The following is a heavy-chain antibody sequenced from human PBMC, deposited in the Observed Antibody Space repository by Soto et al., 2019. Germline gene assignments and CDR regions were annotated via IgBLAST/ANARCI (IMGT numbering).Heavy chain of an antibody. V-gene: IGHV3-7*01. CDR3: ARARGYDFWSGYPDASYYMDV. CDR2: IKQDGSEK. J-gene: IGHJ6*03. Sequence: PGGSLRLSCAASGFTFSSYWMSWVRQAPGKGLEWVANIKQDGSEKYYVDSVKGRFTISRDNAKNSLYLQMNSLRAEDTAVYYCARARGYDFWSGYPDASYYMDVWGKGTTVTVSS. D-gene: IGHD3-3*01. CDR1: GFTFSSYW.